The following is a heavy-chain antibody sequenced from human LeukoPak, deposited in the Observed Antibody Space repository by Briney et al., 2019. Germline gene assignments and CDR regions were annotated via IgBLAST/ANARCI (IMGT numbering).Heavy chain of an antibody. CDR2: INPSGSST. Sequence: ASVKVSCKASGYTFTSYGISWVRQAPGQGLEWMGLINPSGSSTLYAQKFQGRVTMTRDMSTTTDHMELSSLRSEDTAVYYCARDNSVGDIAWWFDPWGQGTLVTVSS. D-gene: IGHD3-16*02. CDR3: ARDNSVGDIAWWFDP. CDR1: GYTFTSYG. V-gene: IGHV1-46*01. J-gene: IGHJ5*02.